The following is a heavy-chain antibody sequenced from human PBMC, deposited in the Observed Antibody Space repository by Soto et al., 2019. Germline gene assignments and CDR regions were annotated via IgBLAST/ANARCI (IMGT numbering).Heavy chain of an antibody. V-gene: IGHV4-39*01. CDR1: GGSVTNSRYY. Sequence: KASETLSLTCTVSGGSVTNSRYYWGWIRQSPGKGLEWIGSVYYRGRSYSESSVKSRVTISVDTSKNRFSLSLNSVTASDTAVYFCVSQRTTVPTQAYFDYWGQGPLVTVSS. CDR3: VSQRTTVPTQAYFDY. J-gene: IGHJ4*02. D-gene: IGHD4-17*01. CDR2: VYYRGRS.